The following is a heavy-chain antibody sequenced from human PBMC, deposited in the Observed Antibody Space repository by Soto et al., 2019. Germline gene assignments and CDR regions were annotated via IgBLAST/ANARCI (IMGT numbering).Heavy chain of an antibody. V-gene: IGHV4-30-2*01. Sequence: PSETPSLTCAVSDGCISSGGYSWSWIRQPPGKGLEWIGYIYHSGSTYYNPSLKSRVTISVDRSKNQFSRKLSSVTAADTAGYYCARGGASSGYYYRGRSFDPWGQGTPVIVFS. CDR3: ARGGASSGYYYRGRSFDP. CDR1: DGCISSGGYS. CDR2: IYHSGST. J-gene: IGHJ5*02. D-gene: IGHD3-22*01.